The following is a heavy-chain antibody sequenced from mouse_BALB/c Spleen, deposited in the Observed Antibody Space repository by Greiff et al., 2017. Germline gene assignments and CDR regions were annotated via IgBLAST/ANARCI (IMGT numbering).Heavy chain of an antibody. Sequence: EVQVVESGGGLVKPGGSLKLSCAASGFTFSSYAMSWVRQTPEKRLEWVASISSGGSTYYPDSVKGRFTISRDNARNILYLQMSSLRSEDTAMYYCARGDYYGSSLYAMDYWGQGTSVTVSS. CDR3: ARGDYYGSSLYAMDY. CDR1: GFTFSSYA. CDR2: ISSGGST. V-gene: IGHV5-6-5*01. D-gene: IGHD1-1*01. J-gene: IGHJ4*01.